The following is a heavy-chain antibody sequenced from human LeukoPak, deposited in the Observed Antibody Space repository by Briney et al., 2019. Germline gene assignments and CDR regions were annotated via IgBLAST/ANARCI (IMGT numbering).Heavy chain of an antibody. V-gene: IGHV4-31*03. D-gene: IGHD5-12*01. Sequence: SQTLSLTCTVSGGSITGGGYFWGWIRQHPGRGLKWIVYMYYSGSSYYNPSLKRRVTTSVNTSKNQFSLKLSSVTAADTAVYYCARDRSGLYYFDYWGQGTLVTVSS. CDR1: GGSITGGGYF. J-gene: IGHJ4*02. CDR3: ARDRSGLYYFDY. CDR2: MYYSGSS.